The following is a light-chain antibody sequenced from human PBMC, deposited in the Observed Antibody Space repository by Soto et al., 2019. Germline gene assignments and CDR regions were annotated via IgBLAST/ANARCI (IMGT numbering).Light chain of an antibody. J-gene: IGLJ2*01. CDR3: SAWDDSLQAVV. CDR2: STN. CDR1: SSNIGSNT. Sequence: QSVLTQPPSASGTPGQRVTVSCSGSSSNIGSNTVNWYQQLPGTAPKLLIYSTNQRPSGVPDRFSGSKSDTSASPSISGPQSHAEADYYCSAWDDSLQAVVFGRGTKLTVL. V-gene: IGLV1-44*01.